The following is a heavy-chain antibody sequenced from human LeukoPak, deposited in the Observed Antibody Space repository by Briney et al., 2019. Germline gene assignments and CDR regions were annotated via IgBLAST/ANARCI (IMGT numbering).Heavy chain of an antibody. CDR1: GASISNYY. D-gene: IGHD1-26*01. CDR3: ARLGSYHDF. Sequence: PSETLSLTCTVSGASISNYYWSWIRQTPEKGLEWMGHIYSSGGSSYYPSLKSRLTLSIDTSRNQLSLKLPSVTAADTAVYFCARLGSYHDFWGQGALVTVSS. J-gene: IGHJ4*02. CDR2: IYSSGGS. V-gene: IGHV4-4*09.